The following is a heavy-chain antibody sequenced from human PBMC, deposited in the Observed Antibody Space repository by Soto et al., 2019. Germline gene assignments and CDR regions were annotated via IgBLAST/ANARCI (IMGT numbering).Heavy chain of an antibody. J-gene: IGHJ3*02. CDR2: INPSGGST. CDR3: ARKSGATRDAIDI. V-gene: IGHV1-46*01. D-gene: IGHD5-12*01. Sequence: QVQLVQSGAEVKKPGASVKVSCKATGYTFISYYMHWVRQAPGQGLEWMGIINPSGGSTTYAQKFQGRVTMTRDTSTCTVYMELSSLRSEDTAVYYCARKSGATRDAIDIWGQGTMVTVSS. CDR1: GYTFISYY.